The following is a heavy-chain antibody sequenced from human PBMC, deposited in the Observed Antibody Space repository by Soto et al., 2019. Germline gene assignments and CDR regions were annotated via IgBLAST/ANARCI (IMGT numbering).Heavy chain of an antibody. Sequence: GGSLRLSCAASGFTFSNYAIHWVRQAPGKGLEWVAVISYGGSKKYYADSVKGRFTISRDNSKSTLYLQMNSLRVEDTAVYYCARAGEYREFDYWGQGTLVTVSS. CDR1: GFTFSNYA. CDR2: ISYGGSKK. V-gene: IGHV3-30-3*01. D-gene: IGHD3-16*01. CDR3: ARAGEYREFDY. J-gene: IGHJ4*02.